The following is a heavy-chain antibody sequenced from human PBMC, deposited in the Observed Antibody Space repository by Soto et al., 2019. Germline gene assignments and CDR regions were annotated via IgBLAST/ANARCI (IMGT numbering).Heavy chain of an antibody. J-gene: IGHJ4*02. D-gene: IGHD6-13*01. CDR3: ARSLFIASTDTEPFDS. V-gene: IGHV3-23*01. CDR1: GFTFSSYA. CDR2: ISGGGNDR. Sequence: GGSLRLSCAASGFTFSSYAMSWVRQAPGKGLEWVSAISGGGNDRFYADSVRGRFTISRDNSRNTLYLHMNSLRAEDTAAHYCARSLFIASTDTEPFDSWGQGTLVTVSS.